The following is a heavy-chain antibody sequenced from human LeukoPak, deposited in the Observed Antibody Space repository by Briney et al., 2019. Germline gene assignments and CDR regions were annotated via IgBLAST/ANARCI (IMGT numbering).Heavy chain of an antibody. D-gene: IGHD3-10*01. CDR2: INHSGST. V-gene: IGHV4-39*07. CDR3: ARDASPRYYGSGSYQAFDY. Sequence: SETLSLTCTVSGGSISSSSYYWGWIRQPPGKGLEWIGEINHSGSTNYNPSLKSRVTISVDTSKNQFSLKLSSVTAADTAVYYCARDASPRYYGSGSYQAFDYWGQGTLVTVSS. J-gene: IGHJ4*02. CDR1: GGSISSSSYY.